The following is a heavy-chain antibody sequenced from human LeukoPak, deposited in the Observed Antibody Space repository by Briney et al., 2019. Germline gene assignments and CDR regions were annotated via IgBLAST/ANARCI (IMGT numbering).Heavy chain of an antibody. V-gene: IGHV3-74*01. CDR3: AIVVVVIY. D-gene: IGHD3-22*01. J-gene: IGHJ4*02. CDR1: GFTFSSYW. CDR2: INNDGRSA. Sequence: GGSLRLTCAASGFTFSSYWIHWVRQAPGKGLVWVSRINNDGRSATYADSVKGRFTISRDNSKNTLYLQMNSLRAEDTAVYYCAIVVVVIYWGQGTLVTVSS.